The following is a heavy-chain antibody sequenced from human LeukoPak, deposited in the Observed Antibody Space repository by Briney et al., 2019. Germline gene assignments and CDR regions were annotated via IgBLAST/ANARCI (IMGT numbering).Heavy chain of an antibody. V-gene: IGHV1-18*01. CDR1: GYTLTSYG. J-gene: IGHJ5*02. CDR2: ISAYHGNT. CDR3: TRSYCSGASCYGGDWFDP. Sequence: ASVKVSCKASGYTLTSYGISWLRQAPGQGLEWMGWISAYHGNTNYAPKVQGRVTMTTDTSTSTAYMELRSLRSDDTAIYYCTRSYCSGASCYGGDWFDPWGQGTLVTVSS. D-gene: IGHD2-15*01.